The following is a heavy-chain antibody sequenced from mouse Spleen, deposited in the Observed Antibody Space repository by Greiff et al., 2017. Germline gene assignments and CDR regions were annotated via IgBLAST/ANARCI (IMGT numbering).Heavy chain of an antibody. CDR2: IDPEDGET. V-gene: IGHV14-2*01. CDR3: ARSGTVVATDYAMDY. Sequence: VQLQQPGAELVMPGASVKLSCKASGYTFTSYWMHWVKQRTEQGLEWIGRIDPEDGETKYAPKFQGKATITADTSSNTAYLQLSSLTSEDTAVYYCARSGTVVATDYAMDYWGQGTSVTVSS. J-gene: IGHJ4*01. D-gene: IGHD1-1*01. CDR1: GYTFTSYW.